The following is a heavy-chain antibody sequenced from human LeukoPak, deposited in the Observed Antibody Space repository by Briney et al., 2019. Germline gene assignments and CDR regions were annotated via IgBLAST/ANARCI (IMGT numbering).Heavy chain of an antibody. CDR3: ARDMSYYDSSGNPGY. CDR1: GYTFTGYY. CDR2: INPNSGGT. J-gene: IGHJ4*02. Sequence: ASVKVSCTASGYTFTGYYMHWVRQAPGQGLEWMGWINPNSGGTNYAQKFQGRVTMTRDTSISTAYMELSRLRSDDTAVYYCARDMSYYDSSGNPGYWGQGTLVTVSS. V-gene: IGHV1-2*02. D-gene: IGHD3-22*01.